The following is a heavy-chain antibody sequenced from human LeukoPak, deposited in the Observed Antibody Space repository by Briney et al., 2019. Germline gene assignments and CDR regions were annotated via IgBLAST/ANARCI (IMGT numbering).Heavy chain of an antibody. V-gene: IGHV3-48*03. D-gene: IGHD3-10*02. CDR2: ISSSGSTI. CDR3: AELGITMIGGV. Sequence: GGSLRLSCAASGFISSYEMTWVRQAPGKGLEWVSYISSSGSTIYYADSVKGRFTISRDNAKNSLYLQMNSLRAEDTAVYYCAELGITMIGGVWGKGTTVTISS. J-gene: IGHJ6*04. CDR1: GFISSYE.